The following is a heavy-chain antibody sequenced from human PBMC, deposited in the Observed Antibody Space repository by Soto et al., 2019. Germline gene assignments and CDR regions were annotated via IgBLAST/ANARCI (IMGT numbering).Heavy chain of an antibody. V-gene: IGHV6-1*01. J-gene: IGHJ6*03. CDR1: XDSFSSNSAA. CDR3: AREDNWRTRGNYYMDV. CDR2: TYYRSKWYN. Sequence: PSQTLSLTCAISXDSFSSNSAALNWIRQSPSRGLEWLGRTYYRSKWYNDYAVSVKSRITIDPDTSKNQFSLQLNSVTPEDTAVYYCAREDNWRTRGNYYMDVWGKGTTVTVSS. D-gene: IGHD1-1*01.